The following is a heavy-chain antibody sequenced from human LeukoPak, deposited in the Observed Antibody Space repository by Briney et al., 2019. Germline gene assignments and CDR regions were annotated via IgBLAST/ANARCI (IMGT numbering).Heavy chain of an antibody. CDR1: GFTFSSYS. D-gene: IGHD3-10*01. CDR2: ISSSSSYI. J-gene: IGHJ4*02. CDR3: ARDLASMIRGVIKY. V-gene: IGHV3-21*01. Sequence: GGSLRLSCTASGFTFSSYSMNWVRQAPGKGLEWVSSISSSSSYIYYADSVKGRFTISRDNAKNSLYLQMNSLRAEDTAVYYCARDLASMIRGVIKYWGQGTLVTVSS.